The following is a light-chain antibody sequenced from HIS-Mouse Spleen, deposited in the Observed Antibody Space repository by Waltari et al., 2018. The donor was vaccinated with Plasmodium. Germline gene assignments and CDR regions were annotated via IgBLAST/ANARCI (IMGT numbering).Light chain of an antibody. CDR2: EDS. CDR3: YSTDSSGNHRV. Sequence: SYELTQPPSVSVPPGQTARITCPGDALPKKYAYWYQQKSGQAPVLVIYEDSKRPSGIPGRFSGSSSGTMATLTISGAQVEDEADYYCYSTDSSGNHRVFGGGTKLTVL. J-gene: IGLJ3*02. V-gene: IGLV3-10*01. CDR1: ALPKKY.